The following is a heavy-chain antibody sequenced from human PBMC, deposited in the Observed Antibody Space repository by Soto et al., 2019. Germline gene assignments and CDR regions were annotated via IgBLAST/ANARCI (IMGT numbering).Heavy chain of an antibody. J-gene: IGHJ3*02. CDR1: GYTFTSYG. CDR2: ISAYNGNT. V-gene: IGHV1-18*01. D-gene: IGHD6-19*01. CDR3: ARDHGQWLEVGDDAFDI. Sequence: VASVTVSCTASGYTFTSYGISWVRQAPGQGLEWMGWISAYNGNTNYAQKLQGRVTMTTDTSTSTAYMELRSLRSDDTAVYYCARDHGQWLEVGDDAFDIWGQGTMVTVSS.